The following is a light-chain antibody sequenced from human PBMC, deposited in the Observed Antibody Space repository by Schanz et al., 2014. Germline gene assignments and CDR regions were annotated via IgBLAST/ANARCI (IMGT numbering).Light chain of an antibody. CDR2: DVT. V-gene: IGLV2-8*01. J-gene: IGLJ3*02. Sequence: QSALTQPPSASGSPGQSVTISCTGTSSDIGRYNYVSWYQHHPGKAPKLLIYDVTKRPSGVPDRFSGSKSGNTASLAISGLQSEDEADYYCSSYTRSSAHWFFGGGTKLTVL. CDR1: SSDIGRYNY. CDR3: SSYTRSSAHWF.